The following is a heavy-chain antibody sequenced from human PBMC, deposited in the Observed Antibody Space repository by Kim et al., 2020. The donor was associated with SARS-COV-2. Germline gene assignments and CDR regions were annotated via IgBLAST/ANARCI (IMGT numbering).Heavy chain of an antibody. D-gene: IGHD5-12*01. V-gene: IGHV3-21*01. CDR1: GFTFSSYS. CDR3: ASGTGYSGYDYSPNFDY. J-gene: IGHJ4*02. Sequence: GGSLRLSCAASGFTFSSYSMNWVRQAPGKGLEWVSSISSSSSYIYYADSVKGRFTISRDNAKNSLYLQMNSLRAEDTAVYYCASGTGYSGYDYSPNFDYWGQGTLVTVSS. CDR2: ISSSSSYI.